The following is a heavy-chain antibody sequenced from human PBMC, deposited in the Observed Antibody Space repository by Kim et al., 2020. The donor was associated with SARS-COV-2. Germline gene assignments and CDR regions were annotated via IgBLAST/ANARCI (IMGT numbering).Heavy chain of an antibody. V-gene: IGHV1-18*01. Sequence: ASVKVSCKTSGYTFKNFGISWIRQAPGRGLQWMGWISGYNGDTSYPQNFQGRVTMTTDTSTNTIYMELRSLGSDDTALYFCGRDHGHKDVDYWGQGTLVT. CDR2: ISGYNGDT. J-gene: IGHJ4*02. CDR1: GYTFKNFG. CDR3: GRDHGHKDVDY.